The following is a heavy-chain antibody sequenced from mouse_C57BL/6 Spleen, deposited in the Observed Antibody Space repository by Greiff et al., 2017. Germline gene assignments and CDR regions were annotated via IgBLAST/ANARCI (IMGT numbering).Heavy chain of an antibody. CDR1: GYTFTSYG. D-gene: IGHD2-1*01. J-gene: IGHJ1*03. V-gene: IGHV1-81*01. CDR2: IYPRSGNT. Sequence: QVQLQQPGAELVMPGASVKLSCKASGYTFTSYGISWVKQRTGQGLEWIGEIYPRSGNTYYNEKFKGKATLTADKSSSTAYMELRSLTSEDSAVYFCARYGNYGYFDVWGTGTTVTVSS. CDR3: ARYGNYGYFDV.